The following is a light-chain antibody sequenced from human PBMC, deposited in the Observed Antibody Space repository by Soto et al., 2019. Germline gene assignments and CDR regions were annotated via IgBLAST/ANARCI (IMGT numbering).Light chain of an antibody. CDR1: SSDVGGNNY. V-gene: IGLV2-14*01. CDR2: DVS. J-gene: IGLJ1*01. CDR3: SSFTGTSYV. Sequence: SVLAKPSSVSRSPGQWITISNTGASSDVGGNNYVSWYQQYPGKAPKLMVCDVSNRPSGVSNRFSGSKSGNTASLTITGLQAEDEADYYCSSFTGTSYVFGTGTKVTVL.